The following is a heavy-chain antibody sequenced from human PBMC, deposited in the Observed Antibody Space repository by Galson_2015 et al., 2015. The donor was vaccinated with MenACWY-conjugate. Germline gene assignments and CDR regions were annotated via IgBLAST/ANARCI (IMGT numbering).Heavy chain of an antibody. CDR2: IKKQDGSEK. CDR3: ARGHYGMGV. CDR1: GFTFSNYW. J-gene: IGHJ6*02. V-gene: IGHV3-7*03. Sequence: SLRLSCAASGFTFSNYWMTWVRQAPGKGLEWVANIKKQDGSEKYYVDSVKGRLTLSRGNAKSSLYLQMNSLRAEDTAVYYCARGHYGMGVWGQGTTVTVSS.